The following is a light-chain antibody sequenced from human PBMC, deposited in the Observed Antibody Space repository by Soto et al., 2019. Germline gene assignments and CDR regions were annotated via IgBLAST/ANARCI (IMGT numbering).Light chain of an antibody. V-gene: IGKV4-1*01. J-gene: IGKJ4*01. CDR3: QQYHSPPVT. CDR2: LAS. CDR1: QSVFNSSDNKNY. Sequence: DIAMTQSPDSLAVSLGERATINCKSSQSVFNSSDNKNYLAWYQQKPGQPPKLLLYLASTRESGVPDRFSGSGSGTDFTLTISSLQAEDVAAYYCQQYHSPPVTFGGGTKVEI.